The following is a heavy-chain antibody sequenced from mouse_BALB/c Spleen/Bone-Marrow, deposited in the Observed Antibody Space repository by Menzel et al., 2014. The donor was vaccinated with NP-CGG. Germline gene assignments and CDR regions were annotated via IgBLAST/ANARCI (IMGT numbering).Heavy chain of an antibody. J-gene: IGHJ4*01. CDR3: ARHRYGYYYAMDC. D-gene: IGHD2-14*01. CDR2: ISYSGST. Sequence: EVKLMESGPSLVKPSQTLSLTCSVTGDSITSGYWNWIRKFPGNKLEYMGYISYSGSTYYNPSLKSRISITRDTSKNQYYRQVNSLTTEDTATYYCARHRYGYYYAMDCWGQGTPGTVSS. V-gene: IGHV3-8*02. CDR1: GDSITSGY.